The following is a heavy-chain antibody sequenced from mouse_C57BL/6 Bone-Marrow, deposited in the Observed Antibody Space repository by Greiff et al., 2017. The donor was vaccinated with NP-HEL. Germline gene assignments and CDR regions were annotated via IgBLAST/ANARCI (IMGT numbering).Heavy chain of an antibody. Sequence: VQLQQSGAELVKPGASVKLSCKASGYTFTEYTIHWVKQRSGQGLEWIGWFYPGSGSIKYNEKFKDKAKLTADKSASTVYMELSRLTCEDSAVYFWSRHEDRLRRAWFAYWGQGTLVTVSA. CDR2: FYPGSGSI. V-gene: IGHV1-62-2*01. CDR1: GYTFTEYT. D-gene: IGHD2-4*01. J-gene: IGHJ3*01. CDR3: SRHEDRLRRAWFAY.